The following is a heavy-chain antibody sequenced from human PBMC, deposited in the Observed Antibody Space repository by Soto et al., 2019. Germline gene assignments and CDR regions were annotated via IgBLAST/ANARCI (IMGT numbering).Heavy chain of an antibody. Sequence: GGSPRLSCAASGFTFSSYAMSWVRQAPGKGLEWISAISANGDTSYYADSVKGRFTISRDNSKNTLYLQMNSLRAEDRAVCYCAKGKGGYGFGDLDVWGKGTTVTVSS. CDR3: AKGKGGYGFGDLDV. D-gene: IGHD5-18*01. CDR2: ISANGDTS. J-gene: IGHJ6*04. CDR1: GFTFSSYA. V-gene: IGHV3-23*01.